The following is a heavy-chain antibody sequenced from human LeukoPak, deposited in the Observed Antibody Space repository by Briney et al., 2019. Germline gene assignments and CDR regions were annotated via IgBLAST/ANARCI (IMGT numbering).Heavy chain of an antibody. J-gene: IGHJ4*02. CDR3: AKVSPPYSSSPGDY. V-gene: IGHV3-21*04. CDR1: GFTFSSYR. Sequence: PGGSLRLSCAASGFTFSSYRMNWVRQAPGKGLEWVSSISSSSSDIYYADSGKGRFNISRDNAKNSLYLQMNSLRVEDTAVYYCAKVSPPYSSSPGDYWGQGTLVTVSS. CDR2: ISSSSSDI. D-gene: IGHD6-6*01.